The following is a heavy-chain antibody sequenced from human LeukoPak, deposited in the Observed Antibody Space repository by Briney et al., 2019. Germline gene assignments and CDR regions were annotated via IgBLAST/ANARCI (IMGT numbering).Heavy chain of an antibody. J-gene: IGHJ4*02. D-gene: IGHD3-10*01. V-gene: IGHV3-23*01. CDR3: AKDLVRGVINPYDY. CDR1: GFTFSSYA. CDR2: ISGSGGST. Sequence: PGGSLRLSCAASGFTFSSYAMSWVRQAPGKGLEWVSAISGSGGSTYYADSVKGRFTISRDNSKNTLYLQMNSLGAEDTAVYYCAKDLVRGVINPYDYWGQGTLVTVSS.